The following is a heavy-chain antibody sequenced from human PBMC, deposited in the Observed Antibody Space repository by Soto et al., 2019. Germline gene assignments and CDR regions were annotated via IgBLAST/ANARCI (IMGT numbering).Heavy chain of an antibody. J-gene: IGHJ4*02. CDR2: IIPIFGTA. CDR3: ARDGGSGWPQSFDY. CDR1: GGTFSSYA. V-gene: IGHV1-69*13. Sequence: ASVKVSCKASGGTFSSYAISWVRQAPGQGLEWMGGIIPIFGTANYAQKFQGRVTITADESTSTAYMELSSLRSEDTAVYYCARDGGSGWPQSFDYWGQGTLVTVSS. D-gene: IGHD6-19*01.